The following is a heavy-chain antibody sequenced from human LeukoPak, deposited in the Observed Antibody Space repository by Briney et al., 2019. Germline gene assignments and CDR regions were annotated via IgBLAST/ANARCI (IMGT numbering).Heavy chain of an antibody. CDR1: GDSISSGSYY. Sequence: SETLSLTCTVSGDSISSGSYYWSWIRQPAGKGLEWIGRLYTGGNTNYNPSLKSRVTISVDSSKNHFSLNLSSVTAADTAVYYCARESSSTWGWFDPWGQGTQVTVSS. J-gene: IGHJ5*02. CDR3: ARESSSTWGWFDP. CDR2: LYTGGNT. D-gene: IGHD2-2*01. V-gene: IGHV4-61*02.